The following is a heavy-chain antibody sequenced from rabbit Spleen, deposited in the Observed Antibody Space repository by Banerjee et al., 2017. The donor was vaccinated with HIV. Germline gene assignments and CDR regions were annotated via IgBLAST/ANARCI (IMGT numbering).Heavy chain of an antibody. CDR2: IETGSSGFT. Sequence: QSLEESGGDLVKPGASLTLTCTASGVSFSGDSYMCWVRQAPGKGLEWIVCIETGSSGFTYYASWVNGRFTISKTSSTTVTLQMTSLTAADTATYFCARRDYDFGVYGGALTLWGQGTLVTVS. CDR1: GVSFSGDSY. CDR3: ARRDYDFGVYGGALTL. D-gene: IGHD2-1*01. J-gene: IGHJ3*01. V-gene: IGHV1S40*01.